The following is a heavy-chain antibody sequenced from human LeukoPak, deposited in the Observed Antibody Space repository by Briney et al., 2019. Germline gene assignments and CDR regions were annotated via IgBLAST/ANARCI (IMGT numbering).Heavy chain of an antibody. J-gene: IGHJ4*02. V-gene: IGHV4-59*08. CDR2: IYYSGST. D-gene: IGHD3-22*01. Sequence: PSETLSLTCTVSGGSISSYYWSWIRQPPGKGLEWIGYIYYSGSTNYNPSLKSRVTISVDTSKNQFSLKLSSVTAADTAVYYCASSPLVDSASGYHTDRSFDYWGQGTLVTVSS. CDR3: ASSPLVDSASGYHTDRSFDY. CDR1: GGSISSYY.